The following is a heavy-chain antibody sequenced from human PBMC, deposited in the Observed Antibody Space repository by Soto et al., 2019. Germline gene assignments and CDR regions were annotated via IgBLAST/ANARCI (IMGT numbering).Heavy chain of an antibody. V-gene: IGHV3-11*05. CDR2: ISSSSSYT. J-gene: IGHJ3*02. CDR1: GFTFSDYY. D-gene: IGHD3-22*01. CDR3: ARDRGGDYYDSSGYYGAFDI. Sequence: GGSLRLSCAASGFTFSDYYMSWIRQAPGKGLEWVSYISSSSSYTNYAESVKGRFTISRDNAKNSLYLQMNSLRAEDTAVYYCARDRGGDYYDSSGYYGAFDIWGQGTMVTVSS.